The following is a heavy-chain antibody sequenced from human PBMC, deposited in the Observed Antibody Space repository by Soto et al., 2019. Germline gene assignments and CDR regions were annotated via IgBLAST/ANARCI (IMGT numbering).Heavy chain of an antibody. CDR3: ASAGGQSFGSIFAY. CDR2: IYHSGSA. D-gene: IGHD5-18*01. J-gene: IGHJ4*02. CDR1: GDSISSYY. V-gene: IGHV4-59*01. Sequence: PSETLSLTCTVSGDSISSYYWSWIRQPPGKGLEWIGYIYHSGSAMYNPSLKSRVSMSIDTSKSQFSLKLSSVTAADTAVYFCASAGGQSFGSIFAYWGLGTPVTVSS.